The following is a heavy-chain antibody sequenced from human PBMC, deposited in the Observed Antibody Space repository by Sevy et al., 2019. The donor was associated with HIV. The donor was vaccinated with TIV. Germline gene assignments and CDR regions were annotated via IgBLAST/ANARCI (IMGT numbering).Heavy chain of an antibody. D-gene: IGHD6-19*01. Sequence: GGSLRLSCAASGFTFSSYGMHWVRQAPGKGLEWVAVIWYDGSNKYYADSVKGRFTISRENSKNTLYLQMNSLRAEDTAVYYCARESVPGSVAGTGGGFEYWGQGTLVTVSS. CDR3: ARESVPGSVAGTGGGFEY. CDR1: GFTFSSYG. J-gene: IGHJ4*02. CDR2: IWYDGSNK. V-gene: IGHV3-33*01.